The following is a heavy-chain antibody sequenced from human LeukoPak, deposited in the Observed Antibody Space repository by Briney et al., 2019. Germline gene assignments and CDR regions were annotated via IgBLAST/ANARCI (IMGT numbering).Heavy chain of an antibody. Sequence: SETLSLTCTVSGGSVSDSRYYWGSIRQPPGKGLEWIGNMYYSGSANYNPPLKSRVTISIDTSKNQFSLKLSSVTAADTAVYYCARQSSYSSGWYVDYWGQGTLVTVS. CDR1: GGSVSDSRYY. CDR2: MYYSGSA. D-gene: IGHD6-19*01. CDR3: ARQSSYSSGWYVDY. V-gene: IGHV4-39*01. J-gene: IGHJ4*02.